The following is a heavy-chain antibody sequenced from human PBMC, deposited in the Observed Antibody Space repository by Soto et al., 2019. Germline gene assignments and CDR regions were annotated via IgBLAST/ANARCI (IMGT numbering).Heavy chain of an antibody. J-gene: IGHJ3*02. CDR1: GFTFSSYG. Sequence: TGGSLRLSCAASGFTFSSYGMHWVRQAPGKGLEWVAVIWYDGSNKYYVDSVKGRFTISRDNSKNTLYLQMNSLRAEDTAVYYCARGDYDSNGAFDIWGQGTMVTVSS. CDR2: IWYDGSNK. D-gene: IGHD3-22*01. CDR3: ARGDYDSNGAFDI. V-gene: IGHV3-33*01.